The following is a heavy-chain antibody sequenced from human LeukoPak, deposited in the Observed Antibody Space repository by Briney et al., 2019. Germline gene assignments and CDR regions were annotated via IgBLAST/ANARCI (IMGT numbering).Heavy chain of an antibody. V-gene: IGHV3-30-3*01. J-gene: IGHJ4*02. Sequence: GGSLRLSCAASGFTFSSYAMHWVRQAPGKGLEWLAVISYDGSNKYYADSVKGRFTISRDNSKNTLYLQMNSLRAEDTAVYYCARGAEALYLPGFDYWGQGTLVTVSS. CDR1: GFTFSSYA. CDR3: ARGAEALYLPGFDY. CDR2: ISYDGSNK. D-gene: IGHD2/OR15-2a*01.